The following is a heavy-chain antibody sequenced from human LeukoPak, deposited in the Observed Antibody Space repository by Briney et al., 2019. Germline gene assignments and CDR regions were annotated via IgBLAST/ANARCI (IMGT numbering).Heavy chain of an antibody. Sequence: SETLSLTCAVYGGSFSGYYWSWIRQPPGKGLEWIGEINHSGSTNYNPSLKSRVTISVDTSKNQFSLKLSSVTAADTAVYYCARGVKQQLVRRFDPWGQGTLVTVSS. CDR2: INHSGST. CDR1: GGSFSGYY. D-gene: IGHD6-13*01. V-gene: IGHV4-34*01. CDR3: ARGVKQQLVRRFDP. J-gene: IGHJ5*02.